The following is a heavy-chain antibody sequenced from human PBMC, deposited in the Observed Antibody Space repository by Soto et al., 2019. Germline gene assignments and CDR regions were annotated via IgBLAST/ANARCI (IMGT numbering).Heavy chain of an antibody. J-gene: IGHJ3*02. CDR3: AKDLSYGSGSFHAFDI. V-gene: IGHV3-9*01. D-gene: IGHD3-10*01. CDR2: ISWNSGSI. CDR1: GFTFDDYA. Sequence: GGSLRLSCAASGFTFDDYAMHWVRLGPGKGLEWVSGISWNSGSIDYADSVKGRFTISRDNAKNSLFLQMNSLRAEDTALYYCAKDLSYGSGSFHAFDIWGQGTMVTVSS.